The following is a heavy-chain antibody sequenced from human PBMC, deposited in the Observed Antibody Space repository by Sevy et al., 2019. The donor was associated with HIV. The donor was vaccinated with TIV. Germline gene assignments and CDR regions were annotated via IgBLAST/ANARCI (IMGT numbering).Heavy chain of an antibody. J-gene: IGHJ4*02. D-gene: IGHD2-21*02. Sequence: ASVKVSCKASGYTFTSYGISWVRQAPGQGLEWMGWISAYNGNTNYAQKLQGRVTMTTETSTSKAYMELRSLRSDDTAVYYCARDLGGYGGNSIDYWGQGTLVTVSS. CDR3: ARDLGGYGGNSIDY. CDR1: GYTFTSYG. CDR2: ISAYNGNT. V-gene: IGHV1-18*01.